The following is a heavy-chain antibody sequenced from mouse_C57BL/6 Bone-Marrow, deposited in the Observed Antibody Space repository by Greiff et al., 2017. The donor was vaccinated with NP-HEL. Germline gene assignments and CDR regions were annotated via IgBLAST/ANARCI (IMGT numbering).Heavy chain of an antibody. V-gene: IGHV1-7*01. CDR1: GYTFTSYW. CDR2: INPSSGYT. J-gene: IGHJ2*01. Sequence: VQLQQSGAELAKPGASVKLSCKASGYTFTSYWMHWVKQRPGQGLEWIGYINPSSGYTKYNQKFKDKATLTADKSSRTAYMQLSSLTYEDSAVYYCARWSGDYWGQGTTLTVSS. CDR3: ARWSGDY.